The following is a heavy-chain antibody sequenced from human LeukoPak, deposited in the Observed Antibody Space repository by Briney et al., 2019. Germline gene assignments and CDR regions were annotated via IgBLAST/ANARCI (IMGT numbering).Heavy chain of an antibody. CDR1: GFTPSTNI. CDR3: AKDTRYDFWSGYDAFDI. J-gene: IGHJ3*02. V-gene: IGHV3-53*01. D-gene: IGHD3-3*01. Sequence: GGSLRVSRAASGFTPSTNIMSWGRQAPGERLGWGSVIYSGGSTYYTESVKGRFTISRDNSQSTLYLQMNSLRAEDTAVYYCAKDTRYDFWSGYDAFDIWGQGTMVTVSS. CDR2: IYSGGST.